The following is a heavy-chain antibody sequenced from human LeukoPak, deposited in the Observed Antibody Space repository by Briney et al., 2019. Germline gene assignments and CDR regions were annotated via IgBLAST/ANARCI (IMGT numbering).Heavy chain of an antibody. J-gene: IGHJ4*02. CDR2: ISGISSHT. D-gene: IGHD3-3*01. Sequence: GGSLRLSCAASGFTFSIYAMSWVRQAPGKVLEWVSAISGISSHTMDADSVRGRFTISRDNTRNTLYLHMNSLRAEDTALYYCAKEHDYSNAAPEWGFDSWGQGTLVTVSS. CDR1: GFTFSIYA. V-gene: IGHV3-23*01. CDR3: AKEHDYSNAAPEWGFDS.